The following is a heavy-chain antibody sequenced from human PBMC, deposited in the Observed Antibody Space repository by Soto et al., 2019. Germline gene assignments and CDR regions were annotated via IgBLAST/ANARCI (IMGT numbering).Heavy chain of an antibody. J-gene: IGHJ6*02. V-gene: IGHV4-59*01. Sequence: PSETLSLTCSVSGGSISSYYWSWIRQPPGKGLEWIGYIYYSGSTNYNPSLKSRVTISVDTSKNQFSLKLSSVTAADTAVCYCARASLGRFYEYCYYHYLMDVWAQGTTVTVSS. CDR2: IYYSGST. CDR3: ARASLGRFYEYCYYHYLMDV. D-gene: IGHD1-26*01. CDR1: GGSISSYY.